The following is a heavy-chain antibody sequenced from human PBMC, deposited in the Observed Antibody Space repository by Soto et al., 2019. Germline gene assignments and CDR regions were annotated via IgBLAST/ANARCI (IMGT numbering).Heavy chain of an antibody. CDR2: IIPIFGTA. CDR3: ARQVEMATITSSLDY. V-gene: IGHV1-69*01. D-gene: IGHD5-12*01. CDR1: GGTFSSYA. J-gene: IGHJ4*02. Sequence: QVQLVQSGAEVKKPGSSVKVSCKASGGTFSSYAISWVRQAPGQGLEWMGGIIPIFGTANHAQKFQGRVTITADESTSTAYMEQSSLRSEDKAVYYCARQVEMATITSSLDYWGQGTLVTVSS.